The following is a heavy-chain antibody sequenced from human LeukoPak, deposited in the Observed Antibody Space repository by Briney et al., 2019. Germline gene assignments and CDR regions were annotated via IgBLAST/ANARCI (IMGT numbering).Heavy chain of an antibody. CDR3: AELGITMIGGV. CDR1: GFTFSTYR. CDR2: ISTDNNYI. V-gene: IGHV3-21*06. Sequence: GGSLRLSCAASGFTFSTYRMNWVRQAPGRGLEWVSSISTDNNYIYYADSVKGRFTISRDNAKNSLYLQMTGLRAEDTAVYYCAELGITMIGGVWGKGTTVTISS. D-gene: IGHD3-10*02. J-gene: IGHJ6*04.